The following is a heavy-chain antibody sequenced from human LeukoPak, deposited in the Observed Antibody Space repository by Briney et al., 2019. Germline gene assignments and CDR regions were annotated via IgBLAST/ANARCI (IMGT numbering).Heavy chain of an antibody. CDR3: ARERDVYGSGTYRDFDY. CDR1: GYSISSGYF. Sequence: SETLSLTCAVSGYSISSGYFWGWIRPPPGKGLEWIGSIYHSGTTYYNPSLKSRVTISVDTTRNQFSLKLTSVTAAGTAVYYCARERDVYGSGTYRDFDYWGQGTLVTVSS. CDR2: IYHSGTT. V-gene: IGHV4-38-2*02. J-gene: IGHJ4*02. D-gene: IGHD3-10*01.